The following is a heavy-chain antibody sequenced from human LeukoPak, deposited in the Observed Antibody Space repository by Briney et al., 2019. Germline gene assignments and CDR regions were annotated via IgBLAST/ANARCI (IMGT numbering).Heavy chain of an antibody. CDR1: GYTFTGYY. CDR3: ARLKGLTVKADY. CDR2: INPNSGGT. J-gene: IGHJ4*02. V-gene: IGHV1-2*02. D-gene: IGHD4-17*01. Sequence: ASVKVSCKASGYTFTGYYMHWVRQAPGQGLEWMGWINPNSGGTNYAQKLQGRVTMTTDTSTSTAYMELRSLRSDDTAVYYCARLKGLTVKADYWGQGTLATVSS.